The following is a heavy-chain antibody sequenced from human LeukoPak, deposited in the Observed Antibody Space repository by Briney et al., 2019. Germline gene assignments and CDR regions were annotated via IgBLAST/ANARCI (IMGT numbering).Heavy chain of an antibody. CDR1: GFTVSSNY. J-gene: IGHJ5*02. CDR3: ARERPIWA. V-gene: IGHV3-53*01. D-gene: IGHD3-16*01. CDR2: IYSAGNT. Sequence: GGSLRLSCAASGFTVSSNYMSWVRQAPGKGLEWVSVIYSAGNTYYADSVKGRFTISRDNSKNTLYLQMDSLRVGDTAVYYCARERPIWAWGQGTLVTVSS.